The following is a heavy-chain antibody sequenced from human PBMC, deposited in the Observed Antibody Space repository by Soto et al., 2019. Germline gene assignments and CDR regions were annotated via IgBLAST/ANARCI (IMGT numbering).Heavy chain of an antibody. CDR3: ARGRDAAMVAKGNWFDP. J-gene: IGHJ5*02. CDR1: GGSFSDYC. V-gene: IGHV4-34*01. D-gene: IGHD5-18*01. CDR2: IDHRGTT. Sequence: QVQLQQWGAGLLKPSETLSLTCTVYGGSFSDYCWSWVRQPPGKGLQWIGEIDHRGTTFFNPYLKSRVTISIDTSKNQFSLNLRSVTAADTAMYYCARGRDAAMVAKGNWFDPWGQGTLVTVSS.